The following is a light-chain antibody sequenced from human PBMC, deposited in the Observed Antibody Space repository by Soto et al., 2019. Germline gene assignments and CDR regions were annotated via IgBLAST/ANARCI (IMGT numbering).Light chain of an antibody. CDR2: VETSGSY. J-gene: IGLJ3*02. CDR3: ETWDTNTRV. V-gene: IGLV4-60*02. CDR1: SGYSNYI. Sequence: QAVVTQSSSASASLGSSVKLTCTLSSGYSNYIIAWHQQQPGKAPRYLMKVETSGSYNKGSGVPDRFSGSSSGADRYLTISSLHFEDYADYYCETWDTNTRVFGGGTQLTVL.